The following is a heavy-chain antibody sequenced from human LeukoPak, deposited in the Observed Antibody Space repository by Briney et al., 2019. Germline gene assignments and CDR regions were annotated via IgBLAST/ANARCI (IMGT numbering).Heavy chain of an antibody. D-gene: IGHD5-12*01. CDR2: IKQDGSEN. CDR1: GLTFRAYW. Sequence: PGGSLRLSCAASGLTFRAYWMNCVSQAPGKGLEWVANIKQDGSENYYVDSVKGRFTISRDNAKNSLYLHMNSLKVEDTAVYYCPSDYDPFDCWGQGTPVTVSS. CDR3: PSDYDPFDC. V-gene: IGHV3-7*04. J-gene: IGHJ4*02.